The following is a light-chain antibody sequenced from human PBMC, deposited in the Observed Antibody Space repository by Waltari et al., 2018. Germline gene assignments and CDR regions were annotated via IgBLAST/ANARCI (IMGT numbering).Light chain of an antibody. CDR3: QQSYSTPRT. CDR2: AAS. Sequence: DIQMTQSPSSLSASVGDRVTITCRASQSISSYLNWYQQKPGKDPKLLIYAASSLQSGVPSRFSGSGSGTDVTLTISSPQPEDFATYYCQQSYSTPRTCGQGTKVEIK. V-gene: IGKV1-39*01. CDR1: QSISSY. J-gene: IGKJ1*01.